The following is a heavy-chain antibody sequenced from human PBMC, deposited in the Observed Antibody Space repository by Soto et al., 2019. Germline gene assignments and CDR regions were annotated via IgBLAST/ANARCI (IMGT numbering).Heavy chain of an antibody. Sequence: QVQLVQSGAEVKKPGASVTVSCKAAGYTFSDYYLHWVRQAPGQGPAWMGRINPNSGDAKFAQKFQGSVTMTRDTSVRTAFMELNWLKSDDTAVYYCARESGGATATLDYYYFYMDVWGKGTTVTVSS. D-gene: IGHD5-12*01. CDR3: ARESGGATATLDYYYFYMDV. J-gene: IGHJ6*03. CDR1: GYTFSDYY. V-gene: IGHV1-2*06. CDR2: INPNSGDA.